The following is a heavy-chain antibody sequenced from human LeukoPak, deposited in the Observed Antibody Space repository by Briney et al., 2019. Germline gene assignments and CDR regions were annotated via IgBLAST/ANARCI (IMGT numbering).Heavy chain of an antibody. CDR1: GGTFTSYY. CDR2: INPSGGST. J-gene: IGHJ4*02. Sequence: GASVKVSCKASGGTFTSYYMHWVRQAPGQGLEWMGIINPSGGSTSYAQKFQGRVTMIRDTSTSTVYMELSSLRSEDTAVYYCARDQGGYPKWYYFDYWGQGTLVTVSS. D-gene: IGHD2-8*01. CDR3: ARDQGGYPKWYYFDY. V-gene: IGHV1-46*01.